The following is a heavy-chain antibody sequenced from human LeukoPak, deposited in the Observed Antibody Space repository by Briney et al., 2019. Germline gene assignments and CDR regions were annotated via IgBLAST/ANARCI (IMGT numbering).Heavy chain of an antibody. CDR3: ARDGFDY. V-gene: IGHV3-30-3*01. Sequence: SGGSLRLSCAASGFAFNSYVIHWVRQAQGKGLAWVAVISYDGSDKYYADSVRGRFTISRDNSENTLYLQMNSLRAEDTAVYYCARDGFDYWGPGTLVTVSS. CDR1: GFAFNSYV. CDR2: ISYDGSDK. J-gene: IGHJ4*02.